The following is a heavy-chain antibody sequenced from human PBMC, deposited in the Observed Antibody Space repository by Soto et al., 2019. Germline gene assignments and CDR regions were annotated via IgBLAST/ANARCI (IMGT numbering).Heavy chain of an antibody. D-gene: IGHD2-15*01. Sequence: EVQLLESGGDLVQPGGSLRLSCAASGFTFTTYAMSWVRQAPGRGLEWVSSLSGSGGSTYYTDSVKGRFTISRDNSKNTLYLQMNSLRAEDTAVYYCAKEGYCSAGSCYSPPNNFDYWGQGTLVTVSS. CDR3: AKEGYCSAGSCYSPPNNFDY. J-gene: IGHJ4*02. CDR2: LSGSGGST. V-gene: IGHV3-23*01. CDR1: GFTFTTYA.